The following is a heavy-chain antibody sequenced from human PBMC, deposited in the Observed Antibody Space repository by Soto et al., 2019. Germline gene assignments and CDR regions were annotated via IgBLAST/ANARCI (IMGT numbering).Heavy chain of an antibody. CDR2: ISPDGSEK. J-gene: IGHJ4*02. Sequence: GGSLRLSCAASGFTFTNFWMDWVRQAPGKGLEWVANISPDGSEKHYVDSVKGRFTISRDNAKNSLYLQMTSLTAEDSALYYCPRSLDSWGQGTRVTVSS. CDR3: PRSLDS. CDR1: GFTFTNFW. V-gene: IGHV3-7*01.